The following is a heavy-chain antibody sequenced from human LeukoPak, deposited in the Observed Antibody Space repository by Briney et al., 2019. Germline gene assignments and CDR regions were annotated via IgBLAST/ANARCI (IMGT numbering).Heavy chain of an antibody. CDR3: AKELISGWRGEEFDY. CDR1: GFTFDDYA. D-gene: IGHD6-19*01. V-gene: IGHV3-9*01. Sequence: GGSLRLSCAASGFTFDDYAMHWVRQAPGKGLEWVSGISWNSGSIGYADSVKGRFTISRDNAKNSLYLQMNSLRPEDTAFYYCAKELISGWRGEEFDYWGQGTLVTVSS. CDR2: ISWNSGSI. J-gene: IGHJ4*02.